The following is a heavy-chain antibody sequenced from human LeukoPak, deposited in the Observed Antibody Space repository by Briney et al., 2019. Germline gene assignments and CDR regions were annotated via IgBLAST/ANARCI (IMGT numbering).Heavy chain of an antibody. J-gene: IGHJ4*02. CDR2: ISRSTSTT. CDR1: GFTLSSYR. Sequence: GGSLRLSCAASGFTLSSYRMNWVRQAPGKGLEWVSYISRSTSTTYYADSVKSRFTISRDNAKNSLYLQMNSLRDEDTAVYYCARDPALYYYDSSTVFDYWGQGSLVTVSS. D-gene: IGHD3-22*01. V-gene: IGHV3-48*02. CDR3: ARDPALYYYDSSTVFDY.